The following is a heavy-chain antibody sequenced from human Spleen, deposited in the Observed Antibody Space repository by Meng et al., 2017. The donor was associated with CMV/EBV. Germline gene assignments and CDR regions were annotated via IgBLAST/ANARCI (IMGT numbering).Heavy chain of an antibody. D-gene: IGHD3-22*01. Sequence: GSLRLSCAVYGGSFSGYYWSWIRQPPGKGLEWIGEINHSGSTNYNPSLKSRVTISVDTSKNQFSLKLSSVTAADTAVYYCARGKKDITMIVVVRSYNWFDPWGQGTLVTVSS. J-gene: IGHJ5*02. V-gene: IGHV4-34*01. CDR2: INHSGST. CDR3: ARGKKDITMIVVVRSYNWFDP. CDR1: GGSFSGYY.